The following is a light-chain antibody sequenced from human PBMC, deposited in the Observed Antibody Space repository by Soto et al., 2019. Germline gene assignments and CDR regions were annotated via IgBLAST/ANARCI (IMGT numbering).Light chain of an antibody. CDR2: GAS. J-gene: IGKJ1*01. V-gene: IGKV3-15*01. CDR1: QSVSGT. Sequence: EIVLTQSPGTLSLSPGERATLSCRASQSVSGTLAWYQQKPGQAPRLLIHGASTRAPGFPARFSGSGSGTDFTLTISSLQSEDFAVHYCQQYNNWPWTFGQGTKVDI. CDR3: QQYNNWPWT.